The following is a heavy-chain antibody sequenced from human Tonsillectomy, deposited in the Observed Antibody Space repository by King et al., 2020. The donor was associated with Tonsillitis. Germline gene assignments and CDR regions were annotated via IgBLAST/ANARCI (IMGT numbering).Heavy chain of an antibody. V-gene: IGHV1-18*04. J-gene: IGHJ3*02. Sequence: VQLVESGAEMKKPGASVKVACKASGYTFTSYGISWVRQAPGQGLEWMGWISAYNGYTNYAQNLQGRVTMTTDTSTSTAHMELRSLRSDDTAVYYCARRIPDAFDIWGQGTMVTVSS. CDR3: ARRIPDAFDI. D-gene: IGHD2-15*01. CDR2: ISAYNGYT. CDR1: GYTFTSYG.